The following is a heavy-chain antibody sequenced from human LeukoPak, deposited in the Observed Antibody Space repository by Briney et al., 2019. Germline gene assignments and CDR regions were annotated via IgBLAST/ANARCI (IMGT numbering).Heavy chain of an antibody. CDR1: GFTFSSYG. J-gene: IGHJ4*02. V-gene: IGHV3-33*06. CDR2: IWYDGSNK. Sequence: GGSLRLSCAASGFTFSSYGMHWVRQAPGKGLEWVAVIWYDGSNKYYADSVKGRFTISRDNSKNTLYLQMNRLRAAATAVYYCAKDRANSVLRYFDWLYDYWGQGTLVTVSS. CDR3: AKDRANSVLRYFDWLYDY. D-gene: IGHD3-9*01.